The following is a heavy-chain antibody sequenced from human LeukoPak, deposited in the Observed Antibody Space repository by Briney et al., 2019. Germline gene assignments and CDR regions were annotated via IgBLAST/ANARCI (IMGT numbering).Heavy chain of an antibody. D-gene: IGHD6-19*01. J-gene: IGHJ3*02. CDR3: AKDPGQWLVQEAFDI. Sequence: GGSLRLSCAASGFTFSSYGMHWVRQAPGKGLEWVAVISYDGSNKYYADSVKGRFTISRDNSKNTLYLQMNSLRAEDTAVYYCAKDPGQWLVQEAFDIWGQGTMVTVSS. CDR1: GFTFSSYG. CDR2: ISYDGSNK. V-gene: IGHV3-30*18.